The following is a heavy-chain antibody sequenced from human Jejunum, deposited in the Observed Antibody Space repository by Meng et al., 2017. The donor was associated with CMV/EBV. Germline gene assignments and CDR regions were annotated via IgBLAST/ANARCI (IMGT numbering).Heavy chain of an antibody. CDR3: ARGHCTGGSCFWGYQYGLDV. CDR2: ISYDGSNQ. V-gene: IGHV3-30-3*01. J-gene: IGHJ6*02. Sequence: MPRVRQAPGKGLEGVAGISYDGSNQYYGDSVKGRFSISRDSSKNTLDLHMNSVRAEDTAVYYCARGHCTGGSCFWGYQYGLDVWGQGTTVTVSS. D-gene: IGHD2-15*01.